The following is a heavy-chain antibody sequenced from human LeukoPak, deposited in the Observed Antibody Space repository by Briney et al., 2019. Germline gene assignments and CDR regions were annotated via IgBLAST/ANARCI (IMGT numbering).Heavy chain of an antibody. CDR2: IFYSGSA. J-gene: IGHJ4*02. CDR1: GGSIDRGGNY. V-gene: IGHV4-31*03. Sequence: PSQTLSLTCTVSGGSIDRGGNYWSWIRQHPGGGLQWIVNIFYSGSADYNPSLRSRVTMSVDTSKSQFSLKLTSVTAADTAVYFCARLLRGSSWYYFDSWGRGILVTVTS. CDR3: ARLLRGSSWYYFDS. D-gene: IGHD6-19*01.